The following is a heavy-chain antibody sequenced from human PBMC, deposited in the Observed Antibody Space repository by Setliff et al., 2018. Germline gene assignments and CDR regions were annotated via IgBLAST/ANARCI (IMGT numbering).Heavy chain of an antibody. CDR1: GGAVSGFY. V-gene: IGHV4-34*01. J-gene: IGHJ4*02. Sequence: PSETLSLTCDIKGGAVSGFYWSWIRQTPGKDLEWIGEISHNGRVSSSPSLKSRVTISLDRAKNHFSLKLTSVTAADTAMYYCARSRYYDSSGNNYGLDYWGQGTLVTVSS. D-gene: IGHD3-22*01. CDR2: ISHNGRV. CDR3: ARSRYYDSSGNNYGLDY.